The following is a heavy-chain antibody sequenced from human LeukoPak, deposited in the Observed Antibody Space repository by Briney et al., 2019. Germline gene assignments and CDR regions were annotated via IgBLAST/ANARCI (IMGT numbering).Heavy chain of an antibody. Sequence: GGSLRLSCAASGFTFSSYAMGWVRQAPGKGLEWVSAISGSGGSTYYADSVKGRFTISRDNSKNTLYLQMNSLRAEDTAVYYCAKDLRDYGDHRADYWGQGTLVTVSS. V-gene: IGHV3-23*01. CDR3: AKDLRDYGDHRADY. CDR1: GFTFSSYA. CDR2: ISGSGGST. J-gene: IGHJ4*02. D-gene: IGHD4-17*01.